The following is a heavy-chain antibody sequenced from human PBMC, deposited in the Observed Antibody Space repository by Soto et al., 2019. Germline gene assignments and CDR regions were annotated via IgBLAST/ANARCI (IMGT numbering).Heavy chain of an antibody. Sequence: SETLSLTCTVSGGSISSGGYYWSWIRQHPGKGLEWIGCIYYSGSTYYNPSLKSRVTISVDTSKNQFSLKLSSVTAADTAVYYCARGYKSRYAVVVAASAPLFDYWGQGTLVIVSS. CDR2: IYYSGST. V-gene: IGHV4-31*03. J-gene: IGHJ4*02. CDR1: GGSISSGGYY. CDR3: ARGYKSRYAVVVAASAPLFDY. D-gene: IGHD2-15*01.